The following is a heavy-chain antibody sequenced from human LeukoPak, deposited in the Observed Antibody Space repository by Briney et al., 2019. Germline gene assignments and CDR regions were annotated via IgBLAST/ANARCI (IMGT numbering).Heavy chain of an antibody. V-gene: IGHV3-43*01. D-gene: IGHD1/OR15-1a*01. CDR3: AKDRQALVSNIDY. CDR1: GFTFDDYS. Sequence: GGSLRLSCAASGFTFDDYSMHWVRQAPGKGLEWVSLISWDGGSTYFADSVKGRFTISRDNSKNTLYLQMNSLRAEDTAVYYCAKDRQALVSNIDYWGQGTLVTVSS. CDR2: ISWDGGST. J-gene: IGHJ4*02.